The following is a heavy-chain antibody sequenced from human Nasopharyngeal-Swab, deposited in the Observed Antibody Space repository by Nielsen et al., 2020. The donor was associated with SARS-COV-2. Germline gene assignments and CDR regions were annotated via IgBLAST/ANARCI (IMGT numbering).Heavy chain of an antibody. D-gene: IGHD2-21*02. J-gene: IGHJ4*02. V-gene: IGHV4-30-2*01. CDR2: IYHSGST. CDR1: GGSMSSGGYS. Sequence: SETLSLTCAVSGGSMSSGGYSWSWIRQPPGKGLEWIGYIYHSGSTNYNPSLKSRVTISVDTSKNQFSLKLSSVTAADTAVYYCARSTYCGGDCQNYFDYWGQGTLVTVSS. CDR3: ARSTYCGGDCQNYFDY.